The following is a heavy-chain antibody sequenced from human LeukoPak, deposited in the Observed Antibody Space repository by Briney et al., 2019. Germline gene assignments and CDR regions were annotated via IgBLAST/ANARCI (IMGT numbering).Heavy chain of an antibody. CDR2: DPPKSGDT. V-gene: IGHV1-2*02. Sequence: ALLRVSCSACGHSFSAYYIHWVRRAPGQGLEWLAADPPKSGDTIYSQKFQRRVTMTRDSSISTAYMELSRLTSGDTAVYYCARADNIMVVTAPLDYWGQGTLVTLSS. D-gene: IGHD2-21*02. CDR1: GHSFSAYY. J-gene: IGHJ4*02. CDR3: ARADNIMVVTAPLDY.